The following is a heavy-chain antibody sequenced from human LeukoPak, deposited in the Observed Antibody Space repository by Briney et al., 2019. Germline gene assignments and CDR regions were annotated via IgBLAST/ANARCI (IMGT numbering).Heavy chain of an antibody. J-gene: IGHJ3*02. V-gene: IGHV3-23*01. D-gene: IGHD3-22*01. Sequence: PGGSLRLSCAASGFTFSSYAMSWVRQAPGKRLEWVSATSGSGGSTYYADSVKGRFTISRDNSKNTLYLQMNSLRAEDTAVYYCAKGQDRGLYYDSSSAFDIWGQGTMVTVSS. CDR3: AKGQDRGLYYDSSSAFDI. CDR1: GFTFSSYA. CDR2: TSGSGGST.